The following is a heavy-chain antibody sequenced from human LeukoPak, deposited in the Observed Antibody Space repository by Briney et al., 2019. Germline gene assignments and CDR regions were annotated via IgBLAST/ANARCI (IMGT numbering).Heavy chain of an antibody. Sequence: GGSLRLSCAASGFTFSDYYMRWIRQAPGKGLEWVSYISSSGSTIYYADSVKGRFTISRDNAKNSLYLQMNSLRAEDTAVYYCARGSSSGWFYYFDYWGQGTLVTVSS. CDR3: ARGSSSGWFYYFDY. J-gene: IGHJ4*02. D-gene: IGHD6-19*01. CDR2: ISSSGSTI. CDR1: GFTFSDYY. V-gene: IGHV3-11*01.